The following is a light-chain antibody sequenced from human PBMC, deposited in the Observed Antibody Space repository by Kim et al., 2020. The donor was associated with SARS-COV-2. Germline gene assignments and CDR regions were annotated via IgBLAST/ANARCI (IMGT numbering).Light chain of an antibody. CDR3: SSYTSSTNLV. CDR2: DVD. CDR1: SSDVGDYDY. V-gene: IGLV2-14*03. J-gene: IGLJ1*01. Sequence: QSALTQPASVSGSPGQSITISCTGTSSDVGDYDYFSWYQQHPGKGPKLMLYDVDKRPSWVSNRFSVSKSGNTASLTISGLQSEDEADYYCSSYTSSTNLVFGTGTKVTVL.